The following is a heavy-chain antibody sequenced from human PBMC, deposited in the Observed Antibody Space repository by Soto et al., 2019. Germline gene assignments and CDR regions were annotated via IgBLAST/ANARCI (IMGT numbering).Heavy chain of an antibody. CDR1: GDSINNSHW. CDR2: TYHSGTT. V-gene: IGHV4-4*01. CDR3: AREVNSSPARGPNWFDP. J-gene: IGHJ5*02. Sequence: QVQLQESGPGLVQPSGTLSLTCAVSGDSINNSHWWSWVRQTPGKGLEWIGETYHSGTTNYNPSLKTRVTIAIDKSKNQVSLKMNSVAAADTAVYCCAREVNSSPARGPNWFDPWGQGTLVTVSS. D-gene: IGHD6-13*01.